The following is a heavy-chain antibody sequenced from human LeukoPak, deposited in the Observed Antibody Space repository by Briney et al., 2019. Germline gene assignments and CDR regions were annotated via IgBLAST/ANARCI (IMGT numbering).Heavy chain of an antibody. J-gene: IGHJ3*02. CDR1: GGSISSGGYY. D-gene: IGHD4-11*01. Sequence: SETLSLTCTVSGGSISSGGYYWSWIRQPPGKGLEWIGYIYHSGSTYYNPSLKSRVTISVDRSKNQFSLKLSSVTAADTAVYYCAKVTDTTVTTPDAFDIWGQGTMVTVSS. CDR2: IYHSGST. CDR3: AKVTDTTVTTPDAFDI. V-gene: IGHV4-30-2*01.